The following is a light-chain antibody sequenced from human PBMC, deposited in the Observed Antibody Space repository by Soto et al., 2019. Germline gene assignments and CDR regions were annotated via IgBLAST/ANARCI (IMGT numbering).Light chain of an antibody. J-gene: IGKJ3*01. V-gene: IGKV3-20*01. Sequence: EIVLTQSPGTLSLSPGERATLSCRASQSVSNTYLAWYQHKPGQAPRLLIYGASRRATGIPDRFTGSGSGTDLTLTINGLEPEDFAVYYCQQYGSSPTTFGPGTKVDI. CDR2: GAS. CDR3: QQYGSSPTT. CDR1: QSVSNTY.